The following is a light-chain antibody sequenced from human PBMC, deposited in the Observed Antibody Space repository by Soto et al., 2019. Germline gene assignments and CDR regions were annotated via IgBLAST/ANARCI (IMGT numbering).Light chain of an antibody. V-gene: IGLV2-23*01. CDR3: CSFAGGGATWV. Sequence: QSALTQPASVSGSPGQSITISCTGTNSDVGSYKFVSWYQQHPGEVPKLIIYEATKRPSGLSNRFSGSKSGNTASLTISGLQAEDEADYYCCSFAGGGATWVFGGGNKLTVL. CDR1: NSDVGSYKF. CDR2: EAT. J-gene: IGLJ3*02.